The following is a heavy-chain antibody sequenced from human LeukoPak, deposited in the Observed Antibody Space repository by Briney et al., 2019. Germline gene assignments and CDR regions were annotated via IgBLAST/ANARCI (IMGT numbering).Heavy chain of an antibody. V-gene: IGHV3-23*01. Sequence: GGSLRLFCAASGFTFRSYAMSWVREAPGKGVEWVSAISGSGGSTYYADSVKGRFTISRDNSKNTLYLQMNSLRAEDTAVYYCARQMGYSYGADYWGQGTLVTVSS. CDR1: GFTFRSYA. D-gene: IGHD5-18*01. J-gene: IGHJ4*02. CDR2: ISGSGGST. CDR3: ARQMGYSYGADY.